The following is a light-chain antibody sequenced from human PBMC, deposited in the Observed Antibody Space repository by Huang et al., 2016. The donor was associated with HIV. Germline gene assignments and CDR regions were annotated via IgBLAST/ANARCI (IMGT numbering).Light chain of an antibody. CDR1: QSVSNNY. V-gene: IGKV3-20*01. Sequence: EIVLTQSPGTLSLSPGERGTLSCTASQSVSNNYLAWYQQRPGQAPRLLIFGASTRATGIPDRFSGSGSGTDFTLTISRLESEDFAVYYCQQYGSSPRTFGQGTKLEIK. CDR3: QQYGSSPRT. CDR2: GAS. J-gene: IGKJ2*01.